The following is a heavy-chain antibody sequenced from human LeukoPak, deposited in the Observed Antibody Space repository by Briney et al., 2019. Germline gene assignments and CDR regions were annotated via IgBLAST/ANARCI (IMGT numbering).Heavy chain of an antibody. CDR1: GFTVSSNY. V-gene: IGHV3-53*01. J-gene: IGHJ6*02. Sequence: GGSLRLSCAASGFTVSSNYMSWFRQAPGKGLEWVSVIYSGGSTYYADSVKGRFTISRDNSKNTLYLQMNSLRAEDTAVYYCASGSGYPGYYYYGMDVWGQGTTVTVSS. CDR2: IYSGGST. CDR3: ASGSGYPGYYYYGMDV. D-gene: IGHD3-22*01.